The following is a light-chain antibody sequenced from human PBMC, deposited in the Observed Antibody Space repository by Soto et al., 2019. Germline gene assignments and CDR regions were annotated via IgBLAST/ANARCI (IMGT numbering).Light chain of an antibody. J-gene: IGLJ3*02. CDR2: LEGSGSY. V-gene: IGLV4-60*02. CDR3: ETWDSNTWV. Sequence: QPVLTQSSSASASLRSSVKLTCTLSSGHSSYIIAWHQQQPGKAPRYLMKLEGSGSYNKGSGVPDRFSGSSSGADRYLTISNLRFEDEADYYCETWDSNTWVFGGGTKLTVL. CDR1: SGHSSYI.